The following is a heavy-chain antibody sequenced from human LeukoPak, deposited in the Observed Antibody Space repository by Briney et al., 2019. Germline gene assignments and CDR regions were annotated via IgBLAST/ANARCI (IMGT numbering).Heavy chain of an antibody. Sequence: ASVKVSCKASGYTFTSYYMHWVRQAPGQGLEWMGIINPSGGSTSYAQKFQGRVTMTRDTSTSTVYMELSSLRPEDTAVYYCARGAYYYGSGSYTYYYYGMDVWGQGTTVTVSS. CDR1: GYTFTSYY. CDR3: ARGAYYYGSGSYTYYYYGMDV. CDR2: INPSGGST. J-gene: IGHJ6*02. D-gene: IGHD3-10*01. V-gene: IGHV1-46*01.